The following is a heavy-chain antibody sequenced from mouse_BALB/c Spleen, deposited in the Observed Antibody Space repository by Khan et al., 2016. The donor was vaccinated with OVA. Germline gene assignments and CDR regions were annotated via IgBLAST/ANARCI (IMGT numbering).Heavy chain of an antibody. CDR3: AIHLTGSFAY. CDR2: INSDGYYT. J-gene: IGHJ3*01. D-gene: IGHD4-1*01. CDR1: GFTFSTYG. V-gene: IGHV5-6*01. Sequence: EVELVESGGDLVKPGGSLRLSCAASGFTFSTYGMSWVRQFPDKRLEWVATINSDGYYTYYPDTVKGRFTISRNNAENTLYLQRSSLKSEDTAIYYFAIHLTGSFAYWGQGTLVTVST.